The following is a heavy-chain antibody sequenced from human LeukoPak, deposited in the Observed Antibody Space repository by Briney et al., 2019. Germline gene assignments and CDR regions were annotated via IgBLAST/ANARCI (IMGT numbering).Heavy chain of an antibody. V-gene: IGHV4-4*02. CDR1: GGSISSSNW. D-gene: IGHD1-1*01. CDR2: IYHSGST. CDR3: ARASHWNQLHYFDY. Sequence: SGTLSLTCAVSGGSISSSNWWSWVRQPPGKGLEWIGEIYHSGSTNYNPSLKSRVTISVDKSKNQFSLKLSSVTAADTAVYYCARASHWNQLHYFDYWGQGTLVTVSS. J-gene: IGHJ4*02.